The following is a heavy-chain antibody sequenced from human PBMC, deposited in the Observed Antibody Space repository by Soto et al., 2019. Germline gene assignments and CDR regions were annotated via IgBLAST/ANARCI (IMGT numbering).Heavy chain of an antibody. CDR2: IWYDGSQE. J-gene: IGHJ4*02. Sequence: QVHLVESGGGVVQPGRSLRLSCAAFGFTFSSYGMHWVRRAPGKGLEWMAVIWYDGSQEYYVDSVKGRFTISRDISKNTVYLQMNRLRAEDTAVYYCSRGGIGRNDLDYWGQGTLVTVSS. CDR1: GFTFSSYG. D-gene: IGHD1-1*01. V-gene: IGHV3-33*01. CDR3: SRGGIGRNDLDY.